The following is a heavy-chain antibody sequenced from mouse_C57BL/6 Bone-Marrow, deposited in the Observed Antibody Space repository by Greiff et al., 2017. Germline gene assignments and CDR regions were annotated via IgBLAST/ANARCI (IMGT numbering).Heavy chain of an antibody. D-gene: IGHD2-4*01. CDR2: IRNKANGYTT. V-gene: IGHV7-3*01. CDR1: GFTFTDYY. J-gene: IGHJ4*01. CDR3: ARYDDYDGWYAMDY. Sequence: EVQRVESGGGLVQPGGSLSLSCAASGFTFTDYYMSWVRQPPGKALEWLGFIRNKANGYTTEYSASVKGRFTISRDNYQSILYLQMNALRAEDSATYYCARYDDYDGWYAMDYWGQGTSVTVSS.